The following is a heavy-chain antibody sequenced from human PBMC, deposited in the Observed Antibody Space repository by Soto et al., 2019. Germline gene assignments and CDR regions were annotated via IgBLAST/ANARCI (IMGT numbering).Heavy chain of an antibody. J-gene: IGHJ6*02. Sequence: GEYLRLSCAASGFTFSSYSMNWVRQAPGKGLEWVSSISSSSSYIYYADSVKGRFTISRDNAKNSLYLQMNSLRAEDTAVYYCARDACSSMSFYLARYSYYYYGMDVWGQGTRAFVSS. CDR1: GFTFSSYS. CDR3: ARDACSSMSFYLARYSYYYYGMDV. CDR2: ISSSSSYI. V-gene: IGHV3-21*01. D-gene: IGHD2-2*01.